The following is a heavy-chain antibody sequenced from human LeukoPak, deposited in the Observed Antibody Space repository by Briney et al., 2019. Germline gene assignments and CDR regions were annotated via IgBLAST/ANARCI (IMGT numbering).Heavy chain of an antibody. V-gene: IGHV4-4*07. CDR3: ARDPVYYYDSSGVGVGAFDI. J-gene: IGHJ3*02. CDR2: IYTSRST. D-gene: IGHD3-22*01. CDR1: GGSISSYY. Sequence: SETLSLTCTVSGGSISSYYWSWIRQPAGKGLEWIGRIYTSRSTNYNPSIKSRVTMSVDTSKNQFSLKLSSATAADTAVYYCARDPVYYYDSSGVGVGAFDIWGQGTMVTVSS.